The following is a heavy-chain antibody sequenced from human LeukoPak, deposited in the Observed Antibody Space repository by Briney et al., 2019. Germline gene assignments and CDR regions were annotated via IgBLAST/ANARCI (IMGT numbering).Heavy chain of an antibody. V-gene: IGHV4-34*01. CDR3: ARGVSRYYDILTGYVYYYYMDV. J-gene: IGHJ6*03. CDR1: GGSFSGYY. Sequence: SETLSHTCAVYGGSFSGYYWSWIRQPPGKGLEWIGEINHSGSTNYNPSLKSRVTISVDTSKNQFSLKLSSVTAADTAVYYCARGVSRYYDILTGYVYYYYMDVWGKGTTVTVSS. D-gene: IGHD3-9*01. CDR2: INHSGST.